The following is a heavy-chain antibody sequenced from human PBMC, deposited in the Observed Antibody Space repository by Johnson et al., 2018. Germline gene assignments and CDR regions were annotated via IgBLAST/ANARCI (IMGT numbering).Heavy chain of an antibody. J-gene: IGHJ6*02. Sequence: QVQLVESGAEVKKXGSSXKVXCKASGGTFSSYAISWVRQAPGQGLEWMGGIIPIFGTANYAQKFQGRVTITADESTSTVYMELSSLRSEDTAVYYCARDRGYYGPLRAGYYYGMDVWGQGTTVTVSS. CDR1: GGTFSSYA. CDR3: ARDRGYYGPLRAGYYYGMDV. V-gene: IGHV1-69*01. CDR2: IIPIFGTA. D-gene: IGHD3-10*01.